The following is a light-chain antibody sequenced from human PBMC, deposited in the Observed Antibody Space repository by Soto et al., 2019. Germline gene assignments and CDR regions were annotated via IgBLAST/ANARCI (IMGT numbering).Light chain of an antibody. CDR2: NAS. J-gene: IGKJ3*01. Sequence: EIGMTQSPAILSLSPGETATLSCRASQSVTTKLAWYQQRPGQTPRLLIYNASTRATAVPARFSGGGSVTEFSLTISSLQSDDLGVYYCHQYNTWPPRFTFGPGTKVDIK. CDR3: HQYNTWPPRFT. CDR1: QSVTTK. V-gene: IGKV3-15*01.